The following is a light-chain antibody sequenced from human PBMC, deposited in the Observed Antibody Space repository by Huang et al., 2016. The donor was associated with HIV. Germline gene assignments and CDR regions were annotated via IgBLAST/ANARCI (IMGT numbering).Light chain of an antibody. CDR2: AAS. J-gene: IGKJ1*01. CDR3: QQSYSTPRT. Sequence: DIQMTQSPSSLSASVGDRVTITCRASQSISDYLNWYLQKPGKAPKLLIYAASSLQSGVPSSFSGSGSGTDFTLTISSLQPEDFATYYCQQSYSTPRTFGQGTKVEMK. V-gene: IGKV1-39*01. CDR1: QSISDY.